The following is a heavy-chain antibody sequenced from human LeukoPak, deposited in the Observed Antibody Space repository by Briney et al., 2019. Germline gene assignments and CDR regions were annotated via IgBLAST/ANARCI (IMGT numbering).Heavy chain of an antibody. CDR2: ISGDGGST. J-gene: IGHJ6*02. CDR3: VKDRIAAAGTSSLSAVVYYYYGMDV. CDR1: GFTFDDYA. D-gene: IGHD6-13*01. Sequence: GGSLRLSCAASGFTFDDYAMHWARQAPGKGLEWVSLISGDGGSTYYADSVKGRFTISRDNSKNSLYLQMNSLRTEDTALYYCVKDRIAAAGTSSLSAVVYYYYGMDVWGQGTTVTVSS. V-gene: IGHV3-43*02.